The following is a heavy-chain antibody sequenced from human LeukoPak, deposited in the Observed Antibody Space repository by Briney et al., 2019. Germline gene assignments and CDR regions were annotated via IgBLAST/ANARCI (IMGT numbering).Heavy chain of an antibody. V-gene: IGHV4-59*12. CDR2: IYYSGST. J-gene: IGHJ4*02. Sequence: PSETLSLTCTVSGGSISSYYWSWIRQPPGKGLEWIGYIYYSGSTNYNPSLKSRVTISVDTSKNQFSLKLSSVTAADTAVYYCARVTYGSGSFFDYWGQGTLVTVSS. D-gene: IGHD3-10*01. CDR1: GGSISSYY. CDR3: ARVTYGSGSFFDY.